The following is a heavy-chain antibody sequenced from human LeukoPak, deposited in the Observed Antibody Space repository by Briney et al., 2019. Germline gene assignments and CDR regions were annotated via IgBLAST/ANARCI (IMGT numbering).Heavy chain of an antibody. Sequence: KGGESLKISCKGSGYSFTSYWIGWVRQMPGKGLEWMGSIYPGDSDTRYSPSFQGQIIISADKSTSTAYLQWSSLKASDTAMYYCASPPTRECSSISCPLSYWGQGTLVTVSS. J-gene: IGHJ4*02. CDR3: ASPPTRECSSISCPLSY. CDR2: IYPGDSDT. CDR1: GYSFTSYW. D-gene: IGHD2-2*01. V-gene: IGHV5-51*01.